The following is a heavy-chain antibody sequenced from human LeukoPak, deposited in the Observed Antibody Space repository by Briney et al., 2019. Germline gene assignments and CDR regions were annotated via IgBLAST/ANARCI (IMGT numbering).Heavy chain of an antibody. CDR1: GFNFDDYG. J-gene: IGHJ4*02. D-gene: IGHD1-26*01. V-gene: IGHV3-20*04. CDR3: ARDRGRGYFPLDY. Sequence: GGSLRLSCAAPGFNFDDYGMSWVRQAPGKGLEWVSGINWNGGSTGYADSVKGRFAISRDNAKNSLYLQMNSLRAEDTALYYCARDRGRGYFPLDYWGQGTLVTVSS. CDR2: INWNGGST.